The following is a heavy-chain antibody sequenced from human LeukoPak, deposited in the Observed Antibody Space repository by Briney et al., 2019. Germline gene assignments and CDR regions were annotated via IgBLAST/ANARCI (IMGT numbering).Heavy chain of an antibody. Sequence: GASVKVSCKASGYTFTSYGISWVRQAPGQGLEWMGWISACDGNTNYAQKLEGRVTMTTDTSTSTAYMELRSLRSDDTAVYYCARGSYVEMVPYYYYGMDVWGQGTTVTVSS. CDR1: GYTFTSYG. CDR3: ARGSYVEMVPYYYYGMDV. J-gene: IGHJ6*02. D-gene: IGHD5-24*01. CDR2: ISACDGNT. V-gene: IGHV1-18*01.